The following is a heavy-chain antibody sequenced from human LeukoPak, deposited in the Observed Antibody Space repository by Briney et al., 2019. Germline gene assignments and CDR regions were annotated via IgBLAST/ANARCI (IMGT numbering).Heavy chain of an antibody. CDR3: ARVVGLTGYSSSWYSGYYYYMDV. V-gene: IGHV1-69*06. D-gene: IGHD6-13*01. J-gene: IGHJ6*03. CDR1: GGTFSSYA. Sequence: SVKVSCKASGGTFSSYAISWVRQAPGQGLEWMGGIIPIFGTTNYAQKFQDRVTITADKSTSTAYMELSSLRSEDTAVYYCARVVGLTGYSSSWYSGYYYYMDVWGKGTTVTVPS. CDR2: IIPIFGTT.